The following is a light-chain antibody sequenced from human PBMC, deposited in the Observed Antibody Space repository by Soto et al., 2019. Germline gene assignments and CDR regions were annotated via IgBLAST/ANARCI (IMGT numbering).Light chain of an antibody. Sequence: IQLTQSPSSLSASVGDRVTITCRASQGIGSYLAWYHQKPGEAPKLLIFAASTLQSGVPSRFSGSGSGTDFTLTISSLQAEDFATYYCQQLSTYPSTFGGGTKVDIK. CDR3: QQLSTYPST. CDR2: AAS. CDR1: QGIGSY. V-gene: IGKV1-9*01. J-gene: IGKJ4*01.